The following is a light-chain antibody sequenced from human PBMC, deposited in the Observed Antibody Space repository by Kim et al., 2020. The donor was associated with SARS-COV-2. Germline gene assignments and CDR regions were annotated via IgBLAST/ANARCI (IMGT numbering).Light chain of an antibody. CDR1: QSVINSY. CDR2: GAS. V-gene: IGKV3-20*01. CDR3: QQYGSSPLT. J-gene: IGKJ4*01. Sequence: EIVLTQSPGTLSLSPGERATLSCRASQSVINSYLAWYQQKPGQAPRLLIYGASSRATGIPDRFSGSGSGTDFTFSISRLEPEDFAVYYCQQYGSSPLTFGGGTKVDIK.